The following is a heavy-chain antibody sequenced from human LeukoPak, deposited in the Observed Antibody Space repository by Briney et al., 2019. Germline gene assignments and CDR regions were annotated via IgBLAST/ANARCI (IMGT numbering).Heavy chain of an antibody. V-gene: IGHV3-21*06. J-gene: IGHJ5*02. CDR3: ARADCSSSTCYLRRSWFDP. CDR1: GFTLSNYD. CDR2: ISTGSRYI. D-gene: IGHD2-2*01. Sequence: GGSLRLSCAASGFTLSNYDMNWVRQAPGKGLEWASSISTGSRYIYYTDSLRGRFTISRDDAKNTLYLQMNSLRAEDTAVYYCARADCSSSTCYLRRSWFDPWGQGTPVTVSS.